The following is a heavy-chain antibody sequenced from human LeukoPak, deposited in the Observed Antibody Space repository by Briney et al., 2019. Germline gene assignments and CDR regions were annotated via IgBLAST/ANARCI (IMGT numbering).Heavy chain of an antibody. J-gene: IGHJ4*02. CDR2: IYYSGST. D-gene: IGHD5-12*01. CDR3: ARATLDSGYDSRGYYFDY. V-gene: IGHV4-31*03. CDR1: GGSISSGGYY. Sequence: KTSETLSLTCTVSGGSISSGGYYWSWIRQHPGKGLEWIGYIYYSGSTYYNPSLKSRVTISVDTSKNQFSLKLSSVTAADTAVYYCARATLDSGYDSRGYYFDYWGQGTLVTVSS.